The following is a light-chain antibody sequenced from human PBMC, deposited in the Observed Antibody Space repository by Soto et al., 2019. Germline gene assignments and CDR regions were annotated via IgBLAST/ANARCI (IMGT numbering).Light chain of an antibody. Sequence: EIVMTQSPVTLSVSPGERATLSCRASQSVGGDLAWYQQIPGQAPRLLIYGAVTRATGVAARFSGGGSGTEFTLTVDSLQSEDLAIYYCQQYYAWPSTFGRGTKLEI. CDR3: QQYYAWPST. J-gene: IGKJ2*02. CDR2: GAV. V-gene: IGKV3-15*01. CDR1: QSVGGD.